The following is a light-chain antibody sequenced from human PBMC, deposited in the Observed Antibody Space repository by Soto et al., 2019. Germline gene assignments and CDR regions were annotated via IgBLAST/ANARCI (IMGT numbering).Light chain of an antibody. J-gene: IGKJ3*01. V-gene: IGKV1-33*01. CDR2: DAS. Sequence: DIQMTQSPSSLSASVGDRVTITCRASQYIGDFLNWYQQTPGKAPKLLIYDASSLETGVPSRFSGSGSGTDFTFTISSLQPEDTATYYCQQYDNLPRSFGPGTKVDIK. CDR1: QYIGDF. CDR3: QQYDNLPRS.